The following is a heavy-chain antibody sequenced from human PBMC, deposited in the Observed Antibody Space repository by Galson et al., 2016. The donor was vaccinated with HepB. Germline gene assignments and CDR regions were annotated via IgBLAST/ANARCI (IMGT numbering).Heavy chain of an antibody. CDR2: IQPSDSYT. V-gene: IGHV5-10-1*01. J-gene: IGHJ4*02. Sequence: QSGAEVKKPGESLRISCKGSGYSFSTYGINWVRQMPGKGLEWMGRIQPSDSYTTYSPSFQGHVTISTDKSISTAYLQWSSLQASDTAMYYCASRITPMNEYWGQGTLVSVSS. CDR1: GYSFSTYG. CDR3: ASRITPMNEY.